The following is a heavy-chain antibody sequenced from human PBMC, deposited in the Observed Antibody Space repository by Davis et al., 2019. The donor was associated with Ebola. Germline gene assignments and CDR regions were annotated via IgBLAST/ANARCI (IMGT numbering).Heavy chain of an antibody. V-gene: IGHV3-23*01. J-gene: IGHJ6*02. CDR3: ARDEGVPDAIYYYYGMDV. CDR1: GFTFSSYA. D-gene: IGHD2-2*01. Sequence: PGGSLRLSCAASGFTFSSYAMSWVRQAPGKGLEWVSAISGSGGSTYYADSVKGRFTISRDNSKNTLYLQMNSLRAEDTAVYYCARDEGVPDAIYYYYGMDVWGQGTTVTVSS. CDR2: ISGSGGST.